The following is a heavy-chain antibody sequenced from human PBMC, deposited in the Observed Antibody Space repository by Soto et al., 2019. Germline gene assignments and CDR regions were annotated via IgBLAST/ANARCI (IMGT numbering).Heavy chain of an antibody. CDR3: ARGRYGDY. Sequence: QVHLVQSGAEVKKPGASVKVSCKGSGYAFTTYGITWVRQAPGQGLEWMGWISAHNGNTNYAQKLQGRVTVTRDTSTSTADTELRSLRSDGTAVYYCARGRYGDYWGQGALVTVSS. CDR1: GYAFTTYG. CDR2: ISAHNGNT. V-gene: IGHV1-18*01. J-gene: IGHJ4*02. D-gene: IGHD1-1*01.